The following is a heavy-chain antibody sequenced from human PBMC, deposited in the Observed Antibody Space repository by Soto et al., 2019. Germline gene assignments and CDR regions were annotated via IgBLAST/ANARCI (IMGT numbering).Heavy chain of an antibody. Sequence: SETLSLTCTVSGGSISRYYWSWIRQPPGKGLEWIGYIYYSGSTNYNPSLKSRVTISVDTSKKQFSLKLSSVTAADTALYYCARTYYYASGRDNWFVPWGQGTLVTVSS. D-gene: IGHD3-10*01. J-gene: IGHJ5*02. CDR1: GGSISRYY. CDR2: IYYSGST. CDR3: ARTYYYASGRDNWFVP. V-gene: IGHV4-59*01.